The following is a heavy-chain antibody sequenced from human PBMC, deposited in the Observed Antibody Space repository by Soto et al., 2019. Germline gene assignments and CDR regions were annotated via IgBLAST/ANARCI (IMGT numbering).Heavy chain of an antibody. V-gene: IGHV3-15*01. CDR3: MTAPGLNVLF. CDR1: GFTFIDAW. D-gene: IGHD3-16*01. J-gene: IGHJ4*02. Sequence: EVQLVESGGGLVKPGGSLRLSCVGSGFTFIDAWMSWVRQAPGKGLEWVGRLKSETDGGTADYAAPVEGRFNISRADSKNTLYLQRNSLESEDTAVYDCMTAPGLNVLFWGQGALVTVSS. CDR2: LKSETDGGTA.